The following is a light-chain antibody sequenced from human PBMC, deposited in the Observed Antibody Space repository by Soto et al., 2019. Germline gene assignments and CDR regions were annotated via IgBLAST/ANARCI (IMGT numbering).Light chain of an antibody. V-gene: IGKV3-11*01. CDR3: QQSSNWPPLT. J-gene: IGKJ4*01. CDR2: DAS. CDR1: QSVSSY. Sequence: DIVLTQSPATLSLSPGERATLSCRASQSVSSYLAWYQQKPGQAPRLLIYDASNRATGIPARFSGSGSGTDFTLTISSLEPEDFAVYYCQQSSNWPPLTFGGGTKVEIK.